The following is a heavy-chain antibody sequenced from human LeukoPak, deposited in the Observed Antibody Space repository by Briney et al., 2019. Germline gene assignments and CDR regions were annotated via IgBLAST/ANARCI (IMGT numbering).Heavy chain of an antibody. CDR1: GGSFSGY. CDR3: ARESSTSQTNLFDY. CDR2: INHGGTT. Sequence: SETLSLTCGVYGGSFSGYWSWIRQPPGKGLEWIGEINHGGTTNYNPSLKSRVTISVDTSKNQFSLKLTSVTAVDTAIYYCARESSTSQTNLFDYWGQGTLVTVSS. J-gene: IGHJ4*02. D-gene: IGHD6-6*01. V-gene: IGHV4-34*01.